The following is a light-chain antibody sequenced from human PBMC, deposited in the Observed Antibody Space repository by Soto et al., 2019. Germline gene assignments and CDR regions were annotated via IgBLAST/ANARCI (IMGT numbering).Light chain of an antibody. Sequence: DIVMTQSPDSLAVSLGERAAINCKSSQSVLYSSNNKNYLAWYQQKPGQPPKLLIYWASTRESGVPDRFSGSGSGTHFTLSISSLQAEDVAVYYCQQYYNTPTSFGGGTKVDIK. CDR3: QQYYNTPTS. J-gene: IGKJ4*01. CDR2: WAS. V-gene: IGKV4-1*01. CDR1: QSVLYSSNNKNY.